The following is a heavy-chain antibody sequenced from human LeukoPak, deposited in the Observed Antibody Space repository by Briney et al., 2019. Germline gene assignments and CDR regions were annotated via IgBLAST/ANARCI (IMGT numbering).Heavy chain of an antibody. CDR2: ISHSGST. J-gene: IGHJ4*02. CDR3: ARVEDYDILTGFDY. CDR1: GGSFSGYY. Sequence: SETLSLTCAVSGGSFSGYYWNWIRQPPGKGLEWIGEISHSGSTNYNPSLKSRVTISVDTSQKQFSLRLSSVTAADTAVYYCARVEDYDILTGFDYWGQGTLVTVSS. D-gene: IGHD3-9*01. V-gene: IGHV4-34*01.